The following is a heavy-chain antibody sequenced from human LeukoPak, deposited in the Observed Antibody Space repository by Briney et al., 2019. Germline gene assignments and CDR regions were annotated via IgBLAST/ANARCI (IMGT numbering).Heavy chain of an antibody. V-gene: IGHV1-58*02. CDR2: IVVGSGNT. CDR3: ATGEQMVRGVGRYYYYMDV. D-gene: IGHD3-10*01. CDR1: GFTFTSSA. Sequence: SVKVSCKASGFTFTSSAMQWVRQARGQRLEWIGWIVVGSGNTNYAQKFQERVTITRDMSTSTAYMELSSLRSEDTAVYYCATGEQMVRGVGRYYYYMDVWGKGTTVTVSS. J-gene: IGHJ6*03.